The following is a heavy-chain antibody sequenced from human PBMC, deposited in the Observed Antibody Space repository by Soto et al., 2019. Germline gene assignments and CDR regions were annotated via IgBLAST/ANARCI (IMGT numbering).Heavy chain of an antibody. CDR1: GFTFSNYA. CDR3: AKEWAPFGGPYLDY. J-gene: IGHJ4*02. CDR2: IVFGGDGA. D-gene: IGHD3-16*01. Sequence: EVQLLESGGGLVQPGGSLSLSCAASGFTFSNYAMSWVRQAPKTGLEWVAGIVFGGDGAFYSDSVKGRFTISRDNSRNTLYLEMNSLRVEDAAVYYCAKEWAPFGGPYLDYWGQGILVTVSS. V-gene: IGHV3-23*01.